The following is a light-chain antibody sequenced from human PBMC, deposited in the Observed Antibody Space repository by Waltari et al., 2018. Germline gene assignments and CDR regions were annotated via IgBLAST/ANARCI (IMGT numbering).Light chain of an antibody. CDR1: QSISQY. J-gene: IGKJ1*01. CDR2: AAS. V-gene: IGKV3-20*01. Sequence: VLTQSPGTLSLSPGERATLSCRASQSISQYLVWYQQRPGHAPRLLIYAASTRATGIPDRVSGSGVGTDFTLTISRLEPEEFAMYYCQNHERLPATFGQGTKVEIK. CDR3: QNHERLPAT.